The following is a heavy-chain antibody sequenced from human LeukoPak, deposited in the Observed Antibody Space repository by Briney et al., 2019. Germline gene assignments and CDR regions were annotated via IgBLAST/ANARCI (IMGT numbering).Heavy chain of an antibody. V-gene: IGHV5-51*01. D-gene: IGHD1-26*01. J-gene: IGHJ4*02. CDR2: IYPGDSDT. Sequence: GESLKISCKGSGYSFTNYWIGWVRPLPGKGLEWMGIIYPGDSDTRYSPSFQGQVTISADKSISTAYLQWSSLKASDTAMYYCATHSGTNYYYFDYWGQGTLVTVSS. CDR3: ATHSGTNYYYFDY. CDR1: GYSFTNYW.